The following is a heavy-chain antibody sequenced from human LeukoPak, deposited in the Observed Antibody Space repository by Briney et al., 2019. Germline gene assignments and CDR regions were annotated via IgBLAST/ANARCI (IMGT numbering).Heavy chain of an antibody. CDR1: SYTFTSYG. J-gene: IGHJ4*02. CDR3: ARAGYYDSSGYYYGGYFDY. V-gene: IGHV1-18*01. D-gene: IGHD3-22*01. CDR2: ISAYNGNT. Sequence: ASVKVSCKASSYTFTSYGISWVRQVPGQGLEWMGWISAYNGNTNYAQKLQGRVTMTTDTSTSTAYMELRSLRSEDTAVYYCARAGYYDSSGYYYGGYFDYWGQGTLVTVSS.